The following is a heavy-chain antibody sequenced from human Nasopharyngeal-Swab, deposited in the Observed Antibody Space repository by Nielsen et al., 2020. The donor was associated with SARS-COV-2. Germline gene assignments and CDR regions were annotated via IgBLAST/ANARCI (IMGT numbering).Heavy chain of an antibody. J-gene: IGHJ6*03. D-gene: IGHD3-9*01. Sequence: WIRQPPGKGLEWVSAIYSGGSTYYADSVKGRFTISRDNSKNTLSVQMNSLRAEDTAVYYCARKQYYDILTGYYYYYYYMDVWGKGTTVTVSS. CDR3: ARKQYYDILTGYYYYYYYMDV. V-gene: IGHV3-53*01. CDR2: IYSGGST.